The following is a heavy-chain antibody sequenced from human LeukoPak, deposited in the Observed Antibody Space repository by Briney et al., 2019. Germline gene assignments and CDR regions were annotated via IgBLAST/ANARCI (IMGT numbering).Heavy chain of an antibody. CDR1: GGSISSDY. Sequence: SETLSLTCTVSGGSISSDYWSWIRQPPGKGLEWIGYVYYSGSTNYNPSLKSRVTISVDTSKNQFSLKLSSVTAADTAVYYCARSSYYYAADASDIWGQGTMVTVSS. V-gene: IGHV4-59*01. D-gene: IGHD3-10*01. CDR3: ARSSYYYAADASDI. J-gene: IGHJ3*02. CDR2: VYYSGST.